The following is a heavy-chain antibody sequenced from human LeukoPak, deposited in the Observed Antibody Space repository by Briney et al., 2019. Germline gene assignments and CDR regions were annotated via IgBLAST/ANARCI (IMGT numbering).Heavy chain of an antibody. CDR2: IYYSGST. CDR3: ARDSRNGHSWFDP. J-gene: IGHJ5*02. CDR1: GGSISSGGYS. D-gene: IGHD5-24*01. V-gene: IGHV4-30-4*07. Sequence: SETLSLTCAVSGGSISSGGYSWSWIRQPPGKGLEWIGYIYYSGSTYYNPSLKSRVTISVDTSKNQFSLKLSSVTAADTAVYYCARDSRNGHSWFDPWGQGTLVTVSS.